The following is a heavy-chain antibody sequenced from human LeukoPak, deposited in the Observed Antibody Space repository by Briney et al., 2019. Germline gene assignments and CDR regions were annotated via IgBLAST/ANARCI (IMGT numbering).Heavy chain of an antibody. CDR3: ARLVGSSGSFDY. D-gene: IGHD6-19*01. CDR2: IYYSGST. Sequence: SETLSLTCTVSGGSISSYYWGWIRRPPGKRLEWIGSIYYSGSTYYNPSLKSRLTISVDTSKNQFSLNLSSVTAADTAVYYCARLVGSSGSFDYWAQGTLVTVSS. J-gene: IGHJ4*02. CDR1: GGSISSYY. V-gene: IGHV4-39*01.